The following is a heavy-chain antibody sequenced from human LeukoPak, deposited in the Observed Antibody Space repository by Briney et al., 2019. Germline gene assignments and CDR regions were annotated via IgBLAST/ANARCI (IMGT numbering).Heavy chain of an antibody. CDR2: IYTSGST. J-gene: IGHJ6*02. CDR1: GGSISSYY. CDR3: ARANTAEDYYYYGMDV. V-gene: IGHV4-4*07. Sequence: SETLSLTCTVSGGSISSYYWSWIRQPAGKGLEWIGRIYTSGSTNYNPSLKSRVTMSVDTSKNQFSLRLSSVTAADTAVYYCARANTAEDYYYYGMDVWGQGTTVTVSS.